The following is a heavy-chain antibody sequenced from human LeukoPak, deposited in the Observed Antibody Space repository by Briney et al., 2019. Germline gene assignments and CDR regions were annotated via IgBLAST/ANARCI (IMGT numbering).Heavy chain of an antibody. Sequence: SGTLSLTCTVSGGSISSYYWSWIRQPPGKGLEWIGYIYYSGSTNYNPSLKSRVTISVDTSKNQFSLKLSSVTAADTAVYYCARDCSSSFCRVVDAFDIWGQGTMVTVSS. CDR2: IYYSGST. CDR3: ARDCSSSFCRVVDAFDI. CDR1: GGSISSYY. D-gene: IGHD6-6*01. V-gene: IGHV4-59*01. J-gene: IGHJ3*02.